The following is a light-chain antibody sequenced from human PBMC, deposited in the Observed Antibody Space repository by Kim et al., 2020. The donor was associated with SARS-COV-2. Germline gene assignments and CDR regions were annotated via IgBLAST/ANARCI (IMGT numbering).Light chain of an antibody. CDR2: DTS. Sequence: PGGTFTFTCGSSTGAVTSGRYPYWFQQKPGQAHKTLIYDTSVKHSWTPARFSGSLLGGKAALTLSGAQPEDEADYYCLLYYSGVRVFGGGTQLTVL. CDR1: TGAVTSGRY. V-gene: IGLV7-46*01. J-gene: IGLJ3*02. CDR3: LLYYSGVRV.